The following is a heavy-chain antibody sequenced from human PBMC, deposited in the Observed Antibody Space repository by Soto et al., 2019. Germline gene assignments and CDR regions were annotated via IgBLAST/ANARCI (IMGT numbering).Heavy chain of an antibody. V-gene: IGHV3-30-3*01. Sequence: PVGSLRLSCAASGFTFSSYAMHWVRHSPGKGLEWVAIISDDGSNKYNADSVKGRFTISRDNSRNTLFLQMNSLRAEDTAVYYCARDRSVSACYFVDYCCQATLVTXS. CDR2: ISDDGSNK. CDR3: ARDRSVSACYFVDY. J-gene: IGHJ4*02. D-gene: IGHD2-15*01. CDR1: GFTFSSYA.